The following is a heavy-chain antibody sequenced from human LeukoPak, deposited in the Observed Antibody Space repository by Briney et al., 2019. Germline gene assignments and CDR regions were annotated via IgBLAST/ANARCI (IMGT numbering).Heavy chain of an antibody. CDR1: GFTFSSYE. Sequence: GGSLRLSCAASGFTFSSYEMNWVRQAPGKGLEWVSYISSSGSTIYYADSVKGRFTISRDNAKNSLYLQMNSLRAEDTAVYYCARGVTTQRYYYYYYMDVWGKGTTVTVSS. CDR2: ISSSGSTI. CDR3: ARGVTTQRYYYYYYMDV. J-gene: IGHJ6*03. D-gene: IGHD4-17*01. V-gene: IGHV3-48*03.